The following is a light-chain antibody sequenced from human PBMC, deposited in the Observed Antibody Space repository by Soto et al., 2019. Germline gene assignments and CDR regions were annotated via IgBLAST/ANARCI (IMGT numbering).Light chain of an antibody. CDR3: QQYNQWPTWT. V-gene: IGKV3-15*01. Sequence: EIVMTQSPATLSVSPGERASLSCRASQSINTNLAWYQQKPGQAPRLLIYGASTRASGIAARCSGRGSGTDFTLSISSLQSEDFAVYFCQQYNQWPTWTFGQGTKVEI. CDR1: QSINTN. J-gene: IGKJ1*01. CDR2: GAS.